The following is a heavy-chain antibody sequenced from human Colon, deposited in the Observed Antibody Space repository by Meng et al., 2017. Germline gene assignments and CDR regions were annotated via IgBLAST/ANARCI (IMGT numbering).Heavy chain of an antibody. CDR3: ARGGGMTYYYDSSGYYFDY. V-gene: IGHV1-46*01. Sequence: ASVKVSCKASGYTFTSYYMHWVRQDPGQGLEWMGIINPSGGSTSYAQKFQGRVTMTRDTSTSTVYMELSSLRSEDTAVYYYARGGGMTYYYDSSGYYFDYWGQGTLVTVSS. CDR1: GYTFTSYY. J-gene: IGHJ4*02. D-gene: IGHD3-22*01. CDR2: INPSGGST.